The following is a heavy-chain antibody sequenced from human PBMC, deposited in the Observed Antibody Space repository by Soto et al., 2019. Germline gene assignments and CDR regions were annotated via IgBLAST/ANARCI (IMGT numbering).Heavy chain of an antibody. V-gene: IGHV1-2*02. CDR3: ARESNMARGVITAMDV. J-gene: IGHJ6*02. CDR2: INPNSGGT. Sequence: ASVKVSCKASGYTFTGYYMHWVRQAPGQGLEWMGWINPNSGGTNYAQKFQGRVTMTRDTSISTAYMELSRLRSDDTAVYYCARESNMARGVITAMDVWGQGTTVTVSS. D-gene: IGHD3-10*01. CDR1: GYTFTGYY.